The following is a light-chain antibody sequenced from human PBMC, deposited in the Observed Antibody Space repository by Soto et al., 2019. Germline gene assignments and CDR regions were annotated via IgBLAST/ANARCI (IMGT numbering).Light chain of an antibody. Sequence: IQLTQSPSTLCASFGDIVTLTFRASQSLNTRLAWYQQRPGKAPKLLIYDASTLESGVPSRFSGGGSGTEFTLTINNLQPDDLATYICQQYKSYSTFGRGTKVDI. J-gene: IGKJ1*01. CDR2: DAS. CDR3: QQYKSYST. V-gene: IGKV1-5*01. CDR1: QSLNTR.